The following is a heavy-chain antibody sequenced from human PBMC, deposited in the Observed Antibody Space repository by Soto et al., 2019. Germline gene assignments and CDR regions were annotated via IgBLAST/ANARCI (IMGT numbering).Heavy chain of an antibody. Sequence: PSETLSLTCTVSGGSISRSTYYWGWIRQPPGKGLEWIGSIYYSGSTYYRPSLKSRVTISVDTSKNQFSLKLSSVTAADTAVYYCARQHPLDSSAWYDWGQGTQVTVSS. CDR3: ARQHPLDSSAWYD. CDR2: IYYSGST. J-gene: IGHJ4*02. CDR1: GGSISRSTYY. V-gene: IGHV4-39*01. D-gene: IGHD6-19*01.